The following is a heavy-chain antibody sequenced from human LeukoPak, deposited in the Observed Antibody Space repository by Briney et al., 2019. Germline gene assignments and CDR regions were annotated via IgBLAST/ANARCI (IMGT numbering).Heavy chain of an antibody. CDR1: GFTFSSYA. D-gene: IGHD5/OR15-5a*01. J-gene: IGHJ4*02. CDR2: ISGSGGST. Sequence: GGSLRLSCAASGFTFSSYAMSWVRQAPGKGLEWVSAISGSGGSTYYADSVKGRFTISRDNSKNTLYLQMNSLRAKDTAVYYCATYRVTQPSKIDYWGQGTLVTVSS. V-gene: IGHV3-23*01. CDR3: ATYRVTQPSKIDY.